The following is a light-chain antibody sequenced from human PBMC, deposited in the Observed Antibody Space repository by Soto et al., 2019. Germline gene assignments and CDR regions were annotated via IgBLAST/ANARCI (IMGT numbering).Light chain of an antibody. CDR2: GAS. CDR3: QQYNNWPSYT. CDR1: QSISSN. V-gene: IGKV3-15*01. Sequence: EIVMTQSPATLSVSPGERATLSCRASQSISSNLAWYLQKPGQAPRLLIYGASTRATGIPARFSGSGSGTEFTLTISSLQSEDFAVDYCQQYNNWPSYTFGQGTKLEIK. J-gene: IGKJ2*01.